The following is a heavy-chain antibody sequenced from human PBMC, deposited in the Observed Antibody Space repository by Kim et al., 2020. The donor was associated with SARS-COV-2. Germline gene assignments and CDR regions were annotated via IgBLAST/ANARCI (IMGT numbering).Heavy chain of an antibody. V-gene: IGHV3-33*01. D-gene: IGHD3-22*01. CDR3: ARERTNYYDSSGSLDY. J-gene: IGHJ4*02. Sequence: GGSLRLSCAASGFTFSSYGMHWVRQAPGKGLEWVAVIWYDGSNKYYADSVKGRFTISRDNSKNTLYLQMNSLRAEDTAVYYCARERTNYYDSSGSLDYWGQGTLVTVSS. CDR1: GFTFSSYG. CDR2: IWYDGSNK.